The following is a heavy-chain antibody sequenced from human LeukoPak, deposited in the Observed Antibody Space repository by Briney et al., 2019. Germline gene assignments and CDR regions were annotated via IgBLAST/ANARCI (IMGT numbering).Heavy chain of an antibody. J-gene: IGHJ4*02. CDR1: GFTLSNYG. CDR2: IGGSGGGT. V-gene: IGHV3-23*01. Sequence: GGSLRLSCAVSGFTLSNYGMSWVRQAPGKGLEWAAGIGGSGGGTNYADSVKGRFTISRDNPKNTLYLQMNSLRAEDTAVYFCAKRGVVIRVILVGFHKEAYYFDYWGQGTLVTVSS. CDR3: AKRGVVIRVILVGFHKEAYYFDY. D-gene: IGHD3-22*01.